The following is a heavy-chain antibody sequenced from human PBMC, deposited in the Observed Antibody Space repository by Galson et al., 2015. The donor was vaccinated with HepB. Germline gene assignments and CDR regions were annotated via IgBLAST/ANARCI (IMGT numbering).Heavy chain of an antibody. CDR1: GFTFSSYA. CDR2: ISGSGGST. CDR3: AKVGIVVVPAAIGFDY. D-gene: IGHD2-2*01. Sequence: SLRLSCAASGFTFSSYAMSWVRQAPGKGLEWVSAISGSGGSTYYADSVKGRFTISRDNSKNTLYLQMNSLRAEDTAVYYCAKVGIVVVPAAIGFDYRGQGTLVTVSS. V-gene: IGHV3-23*01. J-gene: IGHJ4*02.